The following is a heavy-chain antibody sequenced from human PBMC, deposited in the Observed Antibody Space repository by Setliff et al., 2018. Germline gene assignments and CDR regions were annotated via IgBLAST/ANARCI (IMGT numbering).Heavy chain of an antibody. D-gene: IGHD3-3*01. Sequence: SETLSLTCTVSGGSFSTHYWNWIRQTPGKGLEWIGYIYYSGSTYYNPSLESRITISLDTSKNQFSLSLTSVTAEDTAVYYCARMSGFQYIDVWDKGTTVTVSS. CDR3: ARMSGFQYIDV. CDR1: GGSFSTHY. CDR2: IYYSGST. V-gene: IGHV4-59*08. J-gene: IGHJ6*03.